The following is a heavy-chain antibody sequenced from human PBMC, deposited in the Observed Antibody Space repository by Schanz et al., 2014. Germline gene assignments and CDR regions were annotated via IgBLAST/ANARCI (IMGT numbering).Heavy chain of an antibody. V-gene: IGHV3-21*01. Sequence: DVRLVESGGGLVKPGGSLRLSCAASGFSFSTYGMTWVRQAPGKGLEWVSSISSSSMYIYQADSMRGRFTISRDNAKNSLYLQVNNLSAEDTAVYYCVRDKKGFVAVAGRAPFDYWGQGTLVTVSS. J-gene: IGHJ4*02. CDR3: VRDKKGFVAVAGRAPFDY. D-gene: IGHD6-19*01. CDR1: GFSFSTYG. CDR2: ISSSSMYI.